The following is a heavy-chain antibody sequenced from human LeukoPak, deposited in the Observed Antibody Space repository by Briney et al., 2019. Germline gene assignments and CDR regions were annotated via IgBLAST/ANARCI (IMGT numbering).Heavy chain of an antibody. D-gene: IGHD3-22*01. V-gene: IGHV1-46*01. CDR2: INPSGGST. CDR3: ARDRTASYYYDSSGNKDAFDI. Sequence: GASVKVSCKASGYTFTSYYMHWVRQAPGQGLEWMGIINPSGGSTSYAQKFQGRVTMTRDMSTSTVYMELSSLRSEDTAVYYCARDRTASYYYDSSGNKDAFDIWGQGTMVTVSS. CDR1: GYTFTSYY. J-gene: IGHJ3*02.